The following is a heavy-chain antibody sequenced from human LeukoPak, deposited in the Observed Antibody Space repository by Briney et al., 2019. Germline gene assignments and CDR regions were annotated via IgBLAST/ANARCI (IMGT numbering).Heavy chain of an antibody. CDR1: GFTFSSYW. D-gene: IGHD1-26*01. CDR3: ARDSDYSGSYYVDAFDI. CDR2: IKQDGSEK. J-gene: IGHJ3*02. V-gene: IGHV3-7*01. Sequence: GGSLRLSCAASGFTFSSYWMSWVRQAPGKGLEWVANIKQDGSEKYYVDSVKGRFTISRDNAKNSLYLQMNSLRAEDTAVYYCARDSDYSGSYYVDAFDIWGQGTMVTVSS.